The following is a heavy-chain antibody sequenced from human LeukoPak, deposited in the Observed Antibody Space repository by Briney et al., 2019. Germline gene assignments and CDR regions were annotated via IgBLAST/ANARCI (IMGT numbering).Heavy chain of an antibody. J-gene: IGHJ6*02. CDR2: IIAILGIA. V-gene: IGHV1-69*10. CDR1: GGTFISYA. D-gene: IGHD3-9*01. CDR3: ARDPKPSVGRRPHFDWSPGVTYGMDV. Sequence: SVTVSSKDSGGTFISYAISWVRPAPGQGVGRMGRIIAILGIANYTQKFQGRVTITADKSTSTAYMELSILRSEDTAVYYCARDPKPSVGRRPHFDWSPGVTYGMDVWGQGTTVTVSS.